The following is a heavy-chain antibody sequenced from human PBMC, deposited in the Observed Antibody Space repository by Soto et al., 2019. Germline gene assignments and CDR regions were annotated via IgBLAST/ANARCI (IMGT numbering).Heavy chain of an antibody. D-gene: IGHD4-17*01. CDR1: GGSVSDKTYY. CDR2: VYYSGTT. Sequence: SETLSLTCSVSGGSVSDKTYYWSWIRQPPGKRLEWIGYVYYSGTTNYNPSLKSRVTISVDLYKNRFSLRLSSVTTEDKALYYCARTTDVNNTLRSRYFFDYCGQGTLVTVS. CDR3: ARTTDVNNTLRSRYFFDY. J-gene: IGHJ4*02. V-gene: IGHV4-61*01.